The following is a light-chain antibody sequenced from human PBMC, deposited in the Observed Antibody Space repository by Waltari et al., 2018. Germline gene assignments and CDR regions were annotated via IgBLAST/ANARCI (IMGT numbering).Light chain of an antibody. Sequence: QSVLTQPPSVSAAPGQRVTISCTGSSSNIGAGYDVQWYQHLPGAAPELLIYANTTRPSGVPVRISASKSGTSASLAITGLQAADEAVYYCQSYDSSLSGVVFGGGTKLTVL. CDR2: ANT. CDR1: SSNIGAGYD. J-gene: IGLJ2*01. V-gene: IGLV1-40*01. CDR3: QSYDSSLSGVV.